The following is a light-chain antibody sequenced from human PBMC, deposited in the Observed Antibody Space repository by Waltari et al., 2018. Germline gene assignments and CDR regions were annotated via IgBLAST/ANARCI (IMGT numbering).Light chain of an antibody. J-gene: IGKJ4*01. CDR3: QKYNDVPQP. V-gene: IGKV1-27*01. CDR1: QVIGLH. CDR2: AAS. Sequence: DVQMTQSPSSLSASVADRVVITCRASQVIGLHLAWYQQKPGKVPKALIYAASTLHSGVPSRFSGSGSGTYFTLTISSLQPEDFATYYCQKYNDVPQPFGGGTRVEI.